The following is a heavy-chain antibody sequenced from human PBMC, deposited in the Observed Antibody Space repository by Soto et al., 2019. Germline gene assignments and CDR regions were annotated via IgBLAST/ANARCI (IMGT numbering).Heavy chain of an antibody. CDR2: INRSGST. J-gene: IGHJ3*02. CDR3: ARARYNPGCDI. D-gene: IGHD1-20*01. CDR1: GGSFSGYY. V-gene: IGHV4-34*01. Sequence: QVQLQQWGAGLLKPSETLSLTCAVYGGSFSGYYWSWIRQPPGKGLEWIGEINRSGSTNYNPSLKSRVTISVDTSKSQFSLKRSSVTAAGTAVYYGARARYNPGCDIWGQGTMVTVSS.